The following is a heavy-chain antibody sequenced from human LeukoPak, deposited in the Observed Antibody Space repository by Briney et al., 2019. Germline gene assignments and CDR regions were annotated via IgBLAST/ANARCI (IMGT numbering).Heavy chain of an antibody. Sequence: GGSPRLSCAASGFTFSSYAMSWVRQAPGKGLEWVSAISGSGGSTYYADSVKGRFTISRDNSKNTLYLQMNSLRAEDTAVYYCAKEHSSGYLANPDDAFDIRGQGTMVTVSS. V-gene: IGHV3-23*01. D-gene: IGHD3-22*01. CDR2: ISGSGGST. CDR1: GFTFSSYA. J-gene: IGHJ3*02. CDR3: AKEHSSGYLANPDDAFDI.